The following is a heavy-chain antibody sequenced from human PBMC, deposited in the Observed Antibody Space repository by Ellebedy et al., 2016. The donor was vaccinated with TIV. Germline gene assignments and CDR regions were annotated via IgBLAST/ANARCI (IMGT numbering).Heavy chain of an antibody. V-gene: IGHV5-51*01. CDR1: GYQFTTDW. Sequence: GESLKISRQTSGYQFTTDWIAWVRQRPGNSLEWTGFIFPGDLDVRYSPSFRGQATISVDKSISTAYLQWPALKTSDSGTYYCARGEESYGTGSFDFWGQGTLVTVSS. J-gene: IGHJ4*02. CDR2: IFPGDLDV. D-gene: IGHD3-10*01. CDR3: ARGEESYGTGSFDF.